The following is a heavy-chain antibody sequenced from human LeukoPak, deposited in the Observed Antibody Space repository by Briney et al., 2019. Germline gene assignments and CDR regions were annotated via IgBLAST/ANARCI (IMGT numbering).Heavy chain of an antibody. D-gene: IGHD3-16*01. CDR2: FHNSGTS. CDR1: GGSVSSRSYY. CDR3: TRGAXWLIDY. J-gene: IGHJ4*02. Sequence: KPSETLSLTCTVSGGSVSSRSYYRGWIRQPPGKGLEWIGYFHNSGTSTYNPSLKSRVTISADTSKNQFSLKLNSLTTADTAVYYCTRGAXWLIDYWGQGILVTVSS. V-gene: IGHV4-61*01.